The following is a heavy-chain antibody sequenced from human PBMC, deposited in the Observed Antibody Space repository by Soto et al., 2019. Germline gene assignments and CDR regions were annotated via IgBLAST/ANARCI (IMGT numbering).Heavy chain of an antibody. V-gene: IGHV4-59*08. CDR1: GGSISSYY. D-gene: IGHD6-13*01. Sequence: QVQLQESGPGLVKPSETLSLTCTVSGGSISSYYWSWIRQPPGKGLEWIGYIYYSGSTNYNPSLKSRVTISVDTSKNQFSLKLSSVTAADTAVYYCARSTSRTPRRYYFGYWGQGTLVTVSS. J-gene: IGHJ4*02. CDR3: ARSTSRTPRRYYFGY. CDR2: IYYSGST.